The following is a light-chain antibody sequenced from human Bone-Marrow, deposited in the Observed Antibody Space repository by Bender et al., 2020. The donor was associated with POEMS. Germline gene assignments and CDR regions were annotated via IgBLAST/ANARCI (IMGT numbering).Light chain of an antibody. CDR2: GEN. CDR3: KSRDNTGNHHYV. Sequence: SSELTQDPAVSVALGQTVRITCQGDSLRNYYANWYQQKPGQAPVLVIYGENNRPSGIPDRFSASNSGNTASLTITGAQAEDEADYYCKSRDNTGNHHYVFATGTKFTVL. CDR1: SLRNYY. J-gene: IGLJ1*01. V-gene: IGLV3-19*01.